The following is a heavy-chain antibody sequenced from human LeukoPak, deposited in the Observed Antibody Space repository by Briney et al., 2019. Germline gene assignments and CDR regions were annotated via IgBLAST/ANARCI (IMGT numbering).Heavy chain of an antibody. V-gene: IGHV4-59*12. CDR2: IYYSGST. CDR1: GGSISSYY. D-gene: IGHD2-15*01. J-gene: IGHJ4*02. Sequence: SETLSFTCTVSGGSISSYYWSWIRQPPGKGLEWIGYIYYSGSTNYNPSLKSRVTISVDTSKNQFSLKLSSVTAADTAVYYCARPHDSRWGQGTLVTVSS. CDR3: ARPHDSR.